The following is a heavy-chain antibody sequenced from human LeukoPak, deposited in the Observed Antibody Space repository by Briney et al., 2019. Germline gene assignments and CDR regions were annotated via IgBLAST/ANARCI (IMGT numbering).Heavy chain of an antibody. J-gene: IGHJ3*02. Sequence: SETLSLTCTVSGYSISSGYYWGWIRQPPGKGLEWIGSIYHSGSTYYNPSLKSRVTISVDTSKNQFSLKLSSVTAADTAVYYCARGGEYYYDSSGYYRPDAFDIWGQGTMVTVSS. D-gene: IGHD3-22*01. V-gene: IGHV4-38-2*02. CDR3: ARGGEYYYDSSGYYRPDAFDI. CDR2: IYHSGST. CDR1: GYSISSGYY.